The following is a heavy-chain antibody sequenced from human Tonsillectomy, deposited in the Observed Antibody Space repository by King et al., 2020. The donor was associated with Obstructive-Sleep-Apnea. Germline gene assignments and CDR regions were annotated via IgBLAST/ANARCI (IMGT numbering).Heavy chain of an antibody. CDR1: GFTVSNNY. CDR2: IYSGSSP. V-gene: IGHV3-66*01. J-gene: IGHJ3*02. Sequence: VQLVESGGGLVQPGGSLRLSCAASGFTVSNNYMSWGRQAPGKGLEWVSLIYSGSSPYYADSVKGRFTISRDNSKNTLYLQMNSLRAEDTAVYYCANMGVLVPDAFDIWGQGTLVTVSS. CDR3: ANMGVLVPDAFDI. D-gene: IGHD3-16*01.